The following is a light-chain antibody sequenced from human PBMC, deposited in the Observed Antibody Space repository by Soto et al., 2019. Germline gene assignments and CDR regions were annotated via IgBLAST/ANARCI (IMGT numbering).Light chain of an antibody. Sequence: EIVMTQSPATLSVSPGERATLSCRASQSVSSNLAWYQQKPGQAPRLLIYGASIRATGIPARFSGSGSGTEFTLTMSGLQSEDFAVYYCQQYNNWPTTFGQGTRLEIK. J-gene: IGKJ5*01. CDR3: QQYNNWPTT. CDR1: QSVSSN. V-gene: IGKV3D-15*01. CDR2: GAS.